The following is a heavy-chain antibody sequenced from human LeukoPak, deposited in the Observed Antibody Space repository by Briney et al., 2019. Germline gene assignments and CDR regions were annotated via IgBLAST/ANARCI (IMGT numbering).Heavy chain of an antibody. CDR3: ARDNDCSSTSCSSYYYYMDV. Sequence: SVKVSCKASGGTFSSYAISWVRQAPGQGLEWMGGIIPIFGTANYAQKFQGRVTITADESTSTAYMELSSLRSEDTAVYYCARDNDCSSTSCSSYYYYMDVWGKGTTVTVSS. V-gene: IGHV1-69*13. J-gene: IGHJ6*03. D-gene: IGHD2-2*01. CDR2: IIPIFGTA. CDR1: GGTFSSYA.